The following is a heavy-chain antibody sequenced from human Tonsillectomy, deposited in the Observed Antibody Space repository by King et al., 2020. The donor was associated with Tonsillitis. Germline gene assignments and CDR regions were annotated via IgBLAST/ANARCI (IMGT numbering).Heavy chain of an antibody. J-gene: IGHJ4*02. CDR3: ARGDDYIPLDY. V-gene: IGHV3-33*01. D-gene: IGHD4-11*01. CDR2: IWDDGSNK. Sequence: VQLVESGGGAVQPGRSLRLSCAASGFTFSKWGMHWVRQAPGKGLEWVAVIWDDGSNKYYADAVKGRLTISRDNSKNTLYLQLNSLRAEDTAVYYCARGDDYIPLDYWGQGTLVAVSS. CDR1: GFTFSKWG.